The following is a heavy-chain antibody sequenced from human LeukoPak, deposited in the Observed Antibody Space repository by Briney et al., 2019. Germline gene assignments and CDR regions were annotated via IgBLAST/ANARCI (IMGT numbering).Heavy chain of an antibody. CDR3: ARDANYHDGSNYYDVLDI. V-gene: IGHV3-7*01. J-gene: IGHJ3*02. D-gene: IGHD3-22*01. Sequence: GGPLRLSCAASGFTFTDYWMAWVRQVPGKGLEWVANIKGDGSRKYYLDSVKGRYTISRDNARNSVNLEMSSLRADDTAMYYCARDANYHDGSNYYDVLDIWGQGTMVTVSS. CDR2: IKGDGSRK. CDR1: GFTFTDYW.